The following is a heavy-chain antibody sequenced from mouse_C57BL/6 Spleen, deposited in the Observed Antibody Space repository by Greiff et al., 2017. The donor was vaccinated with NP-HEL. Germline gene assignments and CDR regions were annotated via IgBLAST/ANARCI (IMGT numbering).Heavy chain of an antibody. CDR2: ISDGGSYT. D-gene: IGHD1-1*01. J-gene: IGHJ4*01. CDR3: ARYGSSYYAMDY. CDR1: GFTFSSYA. V-gene: IGHV5-4*03. Sequence: EVKLMESGGGLVKPGGSLKLSCAASGFTFSSYAMSWVRQTPEKRLEWVATISDGGSYTYYPDNVKGRFTISRDNAKNNLYLQMSHLKSEETAMYYCARYGSSYYAMDYWGQGTSVTVSS.